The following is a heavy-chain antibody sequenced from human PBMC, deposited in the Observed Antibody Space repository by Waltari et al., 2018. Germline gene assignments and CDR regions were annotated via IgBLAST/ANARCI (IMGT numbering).Heavy chain of an antibody. D-gene: IGHD5-12*01. Sequence: EVQLVESGGGLVQPGGSLRLSCAASGFTFSSYWMSWVRQAPGKGLEWVANIKQDGSEKYYVDSVKGRFTISRDNAKNSLYRQRNSLRAEDTAVYYCARGRGGYDPFDYWGQGTLVTVSS. CDR3: ARGRGGYDPFDY. J-gene: IGHJ4*02. CDR1: GFTFSSYW. V-gene: IGHV3-7*01. CDR2: IKQDGSEK.